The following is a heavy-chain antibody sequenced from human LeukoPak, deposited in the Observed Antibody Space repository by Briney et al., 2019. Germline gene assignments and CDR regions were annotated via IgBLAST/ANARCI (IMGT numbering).Heavy chain of an antibody. CDR2: ISSCGYFI. CDR3: ARVRGAISYYDY. J-gene: IGHJ4*02. Sequence: GGSLRLSCAASGFTFSTYSMNWVRQAPGKGLEWVSSISSCGYFIYYADSVKGRFNISRDNAENSLYLQMNSLRAEDSAVYYCARVRGAISYYDYWGQGTLVTVSS. CDR1: GFTFSTYS. V-gene: IGHV3-21*01. D-gene: IGHD3-10*01.